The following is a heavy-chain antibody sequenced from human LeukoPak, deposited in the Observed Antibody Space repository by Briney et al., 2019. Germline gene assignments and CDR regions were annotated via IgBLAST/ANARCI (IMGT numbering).Heavy chain of an antibody. CDR3: ARYSSYHDFWSGTIDY. CDR2: ISSNGGST. D-gene: IGHD3-3*01. CDR1: GFTFSSYA. J-gene: IGHJ4*02. V-gene: IGHV3-64*01. Sequence: GGSLRLSCAASGFTFSSYAMHWVRQAPGKGLEYVSAISSNGGSTYYANSVKGRFTISRDNSKNTLYLQMGSLRAEDMAVYYCARYSSYHDFWSGTIDYWGQGTLVTVSS.